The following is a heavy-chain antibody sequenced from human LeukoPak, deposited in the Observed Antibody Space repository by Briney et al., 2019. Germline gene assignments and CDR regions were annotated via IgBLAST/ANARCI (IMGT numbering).Heavy chain of an antibody. CDR1: GXSFNXYA. J-gene: IGHJ3*01. V-gene: IGHV1-18*01. CDR3: AXXXXPXXGXXXXXXXXV. CDR2: ISTYNGNT. Sequence: GXSFNXYALNWVRLAPGQGFEWMGWISTYNGNTKYAEKVQGRVTMTIDTSTSTAYMEMRSLTSDDTAVYYCAXXXXPXXGXXXXXXXXVWGQGTMVTVSS.